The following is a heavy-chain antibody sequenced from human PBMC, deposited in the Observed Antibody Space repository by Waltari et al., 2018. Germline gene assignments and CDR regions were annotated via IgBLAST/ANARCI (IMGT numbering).Heavy chain of an antibody. V-gene: IGHV1-69*11. CDR2: ITPSLGRA. Sequence: QVQLVQSGAEVKKPGSSVKVSCKASGGTFSSYAISWVRQAPGQGLEWLGGITPSLGRANYGQKFQCRVTITADESTSTAYMELSSLRSEDTAVYYCARSITRTSMDMAFDYWGQGTLVTVSS. CDR1: GGTFSSYA. J-gene: IGHJ4*02. CDR3: ARSITRTSMDMAFDY. D-gene: IGHD2-2*01.